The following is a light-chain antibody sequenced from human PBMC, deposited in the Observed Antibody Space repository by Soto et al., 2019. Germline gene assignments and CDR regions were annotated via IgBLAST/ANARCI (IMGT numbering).Light chain of an antibody. V-gene: IGKV1-39*01. CDR2: AAS. J-gene: IGKJ1*01. CDR3: HQTYITPWM. Sequence: DIQMTQSPSSLSASVGDRVTITCRASQSISNYLNWYQQKPGKAPKLLIYAASSLESGVPSRFTGSGSGTDFTLTISSLQPEDFATYFCHQTYITPWMFGQGTKVDIK. CDR1: QSISNY.